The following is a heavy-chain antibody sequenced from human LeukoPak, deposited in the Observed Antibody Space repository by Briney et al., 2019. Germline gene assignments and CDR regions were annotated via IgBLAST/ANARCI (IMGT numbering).Heavy chain of an antibody. Sequence: GGSLRLSCSASGFTFSSRWMNWVRQAPGKGLEWVAFIRFDGNNKYYADSVKGRFTISRDNSKNTLFLQMNSLRAEDTAVYYCAKVGASGYYWDYFEYWGQGTLVTVSS. CDR1: GFTFSSRW. D-gene: IGHD3-22*01. J-gene: IGHJ4*02. V-gene: IGHV3-30*02. CDR3: AKVGASGYYWDYFEY. CDR2: IRFDGNNK.